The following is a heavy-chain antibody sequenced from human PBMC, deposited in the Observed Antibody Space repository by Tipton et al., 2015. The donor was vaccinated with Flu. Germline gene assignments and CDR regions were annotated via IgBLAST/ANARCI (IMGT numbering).Heavy chain of an antibody. CDR3: ARSSPYYYDSSGYPNWFDP. D-gene: IGHD3-22*01. V-gene: IGHV4-4*07. Sequence: TLSLTCTVSGGSISSYYRSWIRQPAGKGLEWIGRIYTSGSTNYNPSLKSRVTMSVDTSKNQFSLKLSSVTAADTAVYYCARSSPYYYDSSGYPNWFDPWGQGTLVTVSS. CDR1: GGSISSYY. CDR2: IYTSGST. J-gene: IGHJ5*02.